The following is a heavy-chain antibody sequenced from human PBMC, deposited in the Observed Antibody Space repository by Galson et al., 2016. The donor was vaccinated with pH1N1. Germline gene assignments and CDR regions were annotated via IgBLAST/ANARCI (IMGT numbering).Heavy chain of an antibody. CDR3: ALSPIGTRRNWFAP. CDR2: IYPADSHT. D-gene: IGHD3-10*01. J-gene: IGHJ5*02. CDR1: GSRFSNYW. Sequence: QSGAEVKKPGESLKISCKGSGSRFSNYWIGWMRQMPGKGLECMGIIYPADSHTKYSQSFQGQVTISVDKSDSSAYLQWSRLKASDTAMYYCALSPIGTRRNWFAPWGQGTRVIVSS. V-gene: IGHV5-51*01.